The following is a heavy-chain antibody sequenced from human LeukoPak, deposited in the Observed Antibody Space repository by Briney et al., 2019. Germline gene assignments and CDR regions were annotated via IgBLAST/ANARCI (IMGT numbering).Heavy chain of an antibody. Sequence: SETLSLTCTVSGYSISSGYYWGWIRQPPEKGLEWIGTIYDSGSIYYNPSLKSRVTISVDTSKNQFSLKLSSVTAADTAVYYCARRRAPYYYYMDVWGKGTTVTVSS. CDR2: IYDSGSI. V-gene: IGHV4-38-2*02. J-gene: IGHJ6*03. CDR1: GYSISSGYY. CDR3: ARRRAPYYYYMDV.